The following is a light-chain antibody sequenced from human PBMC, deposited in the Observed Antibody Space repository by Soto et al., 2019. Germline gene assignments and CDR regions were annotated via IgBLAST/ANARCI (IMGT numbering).Light chain of an antibody. J-gene: IGKJ5*01. CDR3: QHYNNWPFT. Sequence: EIVMTQSPATLSVSPGERATLSCRASQSVSRNLDWYQQKPGQAPRLLIYGASTRATGIPATFSGSGSGTEFTLTISSLQSEHFAVYYCQHYNNWPFTFGQGTRLEIK. CDR1: QSVSRN. V-gene: IGKV3-15*01. CDR2: GAS.